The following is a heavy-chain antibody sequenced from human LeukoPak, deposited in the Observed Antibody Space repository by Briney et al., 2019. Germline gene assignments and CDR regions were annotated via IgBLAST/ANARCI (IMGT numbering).Heavy chain of an antibody. D-gene: IGHD1-14*01. Sequence: GGSLRLSCAASGFTLNSYLMSWVRQAPGRGLEWVANIKKDGSEENYLDSVKGRLTVSRDNAKNSLYLQMNSLRGEHTAVYYCARSNPNRNALDLWGQGTMVTISS. V-gene: IGHV3-7*01. CDR3: ARSNPNRNALDL. CDR1: GFTLNSYL. J-gene: IGHJ3*01. CDR2: IKKDGSEE.